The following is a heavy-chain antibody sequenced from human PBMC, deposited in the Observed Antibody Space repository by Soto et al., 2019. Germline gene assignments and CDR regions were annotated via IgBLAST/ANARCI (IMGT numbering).Heavy chain of an antibody. CDR3: ARGLNDFWSGSPDFNWFDP. CDR1: GYTFTSYG. V-gene: IGHV1-18*01. D-gene: IGHD3-3*01. J-gene: IGHJ5*02. CDR2: ISAYNGNT. Sequence: ASVKVSCKASGYTFTSYGISWVRQAPGQGLEWMGWISAYNGNTNYAQKLQGRVTMTTDTSTSTAYMELRSLRSDDTAVYYCARGLNDFWSGSPDFNWFDPWGQGTLVTVSS.